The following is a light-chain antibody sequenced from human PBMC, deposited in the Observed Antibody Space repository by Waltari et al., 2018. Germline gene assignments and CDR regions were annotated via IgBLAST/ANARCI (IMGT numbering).Light chain of an antibody. CDR1: QNINKY. CDR2: DAS. J-gene: IGKJ1*01. Sequence: EILLTQSPGTLSVSPGERATLSCRASQNINKYLAWYQPKPGQAPRPLTYDASSRATGIPDRFSGSGSGTDFRLTVSRLEPEDFAVYYCQKYGSLPATFGQGTKVEIK. V-gene: IGKV3-20*01. CDR3: QKYGSLPAT.